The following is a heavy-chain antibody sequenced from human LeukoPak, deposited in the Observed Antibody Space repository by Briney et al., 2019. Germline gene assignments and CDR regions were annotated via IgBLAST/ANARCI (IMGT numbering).Heavy chain of an antibody. CDR1: GFTFSDYG. CDR3: AKTANWNGDAFDI. CDR2: MRYDGSSK. Sequence: GGSLRLSCAASGFTFSDYGMHWVRQAPGKGLEWVAFMRYDGSSKYYADSVKGRFTISRDNSKNTLSLQMNSQRAEDTAVYYCAKTANWNGDAFDIWGRGTMVTVSS. D-gene: IGHD1-1*01. J-gene: IGHJ3*02. V-gene: IGHV3-30*02.